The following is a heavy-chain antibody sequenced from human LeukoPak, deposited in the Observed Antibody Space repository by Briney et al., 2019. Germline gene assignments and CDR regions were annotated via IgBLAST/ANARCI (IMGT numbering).Heavy chain of an antibody. Sequence: SETLSLTCAVYGGSFSGYYWSWIRQPPGKGLEWIGEINHSGSTNYNPSLKSRVTISVDTSKNQFSLKLSSVTAADTAVYYCARGGRKHSYYSYMDVGGKGPTVTVSS. J-gene: IGHJ6*03. D-gene: IGHD1-26*01. V-gene: IGHV4-34*01. CDR3: ARGGRKHSYYSYMDV. CDR2: INHSGST. CDR1: GGSFSGYY.